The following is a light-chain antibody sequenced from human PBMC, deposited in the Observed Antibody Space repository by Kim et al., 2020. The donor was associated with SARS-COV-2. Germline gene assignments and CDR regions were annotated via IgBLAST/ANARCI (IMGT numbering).Light chain of an antibody. Sequence: VPPGQTASVACSGEKLGDKYVSWYQKKSGQSPVLVIYQDNKRPSEIPERFSGSNGGNTATLTISGTQAIDEADYYCQAWDSSTLYVFGTGTKVTVL. J-gene: IGLJ1*01. CDR3: QAWDSSTLYV. CDR1: KLGDKY. CDR2: QDN. V-gene: IGLV3-1*01.